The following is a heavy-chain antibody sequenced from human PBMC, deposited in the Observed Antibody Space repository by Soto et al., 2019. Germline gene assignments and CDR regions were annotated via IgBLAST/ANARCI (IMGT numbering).Heavy chain of an antibody. CDR2: ISVDNGNT. Sequence: QVQLVQSGPEVKKPGASVKVSCKASGYTFSSYGISWVRQAPGQGFEWMAWISVDNGNTNFAQRFQGRVKMTTDTGTSTAYMELRSLRSDDTAVYYRARFNQRDNRPPIGTHYYYYMDVGGEGPTVTVSS. D-gene: IGHD1-7*01. CDR3: ARFNQRDNRPPIGTHYYYYMDV. J-gene: IGHJ6*03. V-gene: IGHV1-18*01. CDR1: GYTFSSYG.